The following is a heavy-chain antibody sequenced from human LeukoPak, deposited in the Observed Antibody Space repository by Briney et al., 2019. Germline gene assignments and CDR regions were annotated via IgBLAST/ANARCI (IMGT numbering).Heavy chain of an antibody. Sequence: SETLSLTCTVSGGSISSYYWSWLRQPPGKGLEWIGYIICSGSNNYNPSLKSRVTISVDTPKNQFSLKLSSVTAADTAVYYCARDSEYDGEQSWWFDPWGQGTLVTVSS. CDR2: IICSGSN. V-gene: IGHV4-59*01. D-gene: IGHD4-17*01. J-gene: IGHJ5*02. CDR1: GGSISSYY. CDR3: ARDSEYDGEQSWWFDP.